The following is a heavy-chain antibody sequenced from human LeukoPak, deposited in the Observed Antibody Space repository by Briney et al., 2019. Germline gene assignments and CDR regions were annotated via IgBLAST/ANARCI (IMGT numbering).Heavy chain of an antibody. CDR1: GYTFTGYY. V-gene: IGHV1-2*02. Sequence: GASVKVSCKASGYTFTGYYMHWVRQAPGQGLEWMGWINPNSGGTNYAQKFQGRVTMTRDTSISTAYMELSRLRSDDTAVYYCARAGASVYDIFSFDYWGQGTLVTVSS. D-gene: IGHD3-9*01. CDR2: INPNSGGT. CDR3: ARAGASVYDIFSFDY. J-gene: IGHJ4*02.